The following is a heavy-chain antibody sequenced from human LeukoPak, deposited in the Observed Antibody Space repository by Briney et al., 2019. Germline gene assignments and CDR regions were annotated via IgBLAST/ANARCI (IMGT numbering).Heavy chain of an antibody. CDR3: AGGLWFGELFGYFDY. CDR1: GSTVSNYA. V-gene: IGHV1-69*01. Sequence: SVKVSCKASGSTVSNYAISWVRQAPGQGLEWMGGIIPVFGTAKYAQEFQGRVTITADEYTSTAYMDLSSLRSEDTAVYYCAGGLWFGELFGYFDYWGQGTLVTVSS. J-gene: IGHJ4*02. CDR2: IIPVFGTA. D-gene: IGHD3-10*01.